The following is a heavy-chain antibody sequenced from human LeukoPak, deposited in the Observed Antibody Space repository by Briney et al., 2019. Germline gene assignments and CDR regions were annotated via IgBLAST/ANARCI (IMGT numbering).Heavy chain of an antibody. D-gene: IGHD5-24*01. J-gene: IGHJ4*02. CDR1: GGSISSYY. Sequence: PSETLSLTCTVSGGSISSYYGSWIRQPPGKGLEWIGYIYYSGSTNYNPSLKSRVTISVDTSKNQFSLKLTSVTAADTAVYYCAREYVEMGGGGNWGQGTLVTVSS. CDR3: AREYVEMGGGGN. CDR2: IYYSGST. V-gene: IGHV4-59*12.